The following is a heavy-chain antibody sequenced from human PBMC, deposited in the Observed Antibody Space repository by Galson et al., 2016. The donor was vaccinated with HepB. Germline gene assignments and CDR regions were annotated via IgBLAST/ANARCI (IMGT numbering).Heavy chain of an antibody. CDR3: ARGEDGQNSWYNYYYAMDV. Sequence: SVKVSCKASGGTFSNNAISWVRQAPGQGLEWMGGIIPIFRTAGYAQKFQGRVTITADESTRTGYMELSSLRSEDTAVYYCARGEDGQNSWYNYYYAMDVWGQGTTVTVSS. V-gene: IGHV1-69*13. CDR2: IIPIFRTA. CDR1: GGTFSNNA. D-gene: IGHD1-14*01. J-gene: IGHJ6*02.